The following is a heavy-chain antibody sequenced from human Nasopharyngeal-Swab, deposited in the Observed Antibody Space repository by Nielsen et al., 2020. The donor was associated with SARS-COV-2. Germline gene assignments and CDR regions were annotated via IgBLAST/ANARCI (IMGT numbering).Heavy chain of an antibody. CDR1: GYTFTGYY. CDR2: INPNSGGT. V-gene: IGHV1-2*06. J-gene: IGHJ4*02. CDR3: ASPRNIDGYNSFDY. D-gene: IGHD5-24*01. Sequence: ASVKVSCKASGYTFTGYYMHWVRQAPGQGLEWMGRINPNSGGTNYAQKFQGRVTMTRDTSISTAYMELSRLRSDDTAVYYCASPRNIDGYNSFDYWGQGTLVTVSS.